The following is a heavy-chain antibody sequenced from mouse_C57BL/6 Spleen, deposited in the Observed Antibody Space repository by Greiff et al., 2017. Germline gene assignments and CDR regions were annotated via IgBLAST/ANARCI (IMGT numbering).Heavy chain of an antibody. CDR1: GYAFSSSW. CDR3: ARSGDGYYAYLFAY. CDR2: IYPGDGDT. V-gene: IGHV1-82*01. D-gene: IGHD2-3*01. Sequence: QVQLQQSGPELVKPGASVKISCKASGYAFSSSWMNWVKQRPGKGLEWIGRIYPGDGDTNYNGKFKGKATLTADKSSSTAYMQRSSLTSEDSAVYFCARSGDGYYAYLFAYWGQGTLVTVSA. J-gene: IGHJ3*01.